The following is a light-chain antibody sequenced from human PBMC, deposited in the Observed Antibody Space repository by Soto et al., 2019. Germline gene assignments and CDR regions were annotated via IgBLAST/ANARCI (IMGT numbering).Light chain of an antibody. V-gene: IGKV4-1*01. J-gene: IGKJ5*01. Sequence: DIVMTQSPDSLAVSLGERATINCKSSQSVLYSSNNKNYLAWHQQKPGQPPKLLIYWASTRESGVPDRFSGSGSGTDFTLTISSLQAEDVAVYYCQQYYSTPITIGQGTRLEIK. CDR1: QSVLYSSNNKNY. CDR2: WAS. CDR3: QQYYSTPIT.